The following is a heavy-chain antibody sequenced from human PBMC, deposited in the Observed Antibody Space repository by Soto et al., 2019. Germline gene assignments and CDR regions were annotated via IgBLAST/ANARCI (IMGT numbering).Heavy chain of an antibody. Sequence: PGGSLRLSCAASGFTFSSYVMNWVRQAPGKGLEWVSGISGSGAYTYYADSVKGRFTISRDNSKNTLYLQMNGLRADDTAVYFCAKGALGELWIYFDYWGQGILVTVSS. CDR2: ISGSGAYT. CDR1: GFTFSSYV. D-gene: IGHD3-10*01. J-gene: IGHJ4*02. CDR3: AKGALGELWIYFDY. V-gene: IGHV3-23*01.